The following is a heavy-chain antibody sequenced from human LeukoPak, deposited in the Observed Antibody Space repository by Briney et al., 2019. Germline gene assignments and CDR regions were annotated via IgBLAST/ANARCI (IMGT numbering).Heavy chain of an antibody. J-gene: IGHJ6*04. CDR1: GFTFSSYS. D-gene: IGHD3-3*01. Sequence: GGSLRLSCAASGFTFSSYSMNWVRQAPGKGLEWVSSISSSSSYIYYADSVKGRFTISRDNTKNSLYLQMNSLRAEDTAVYYCARSLRFLEWTPVQDVWGNGTTVTVSS. CDR2: ISSSSSYI. CDR3: ARSLRFLEWTPVQDV. V-gene: IGHV3-21*01.